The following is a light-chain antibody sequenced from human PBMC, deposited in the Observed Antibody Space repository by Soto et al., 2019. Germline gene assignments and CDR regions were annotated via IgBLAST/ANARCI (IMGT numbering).Light chain of an antibody. V-gene: IGKV4-1*01. J-gene: IGKJ4*01. CDR1: QSVLFNSNSRNY. Sequence: DIVMTQSPDSLAVSLGERATINCKSSQSVLFNSNSRNYLAWYQQKPGQPPKLLIYWASTRESGVPDRFSGSGSGTDFALTISRLQAVDGAVYYCQQYYSTPLTFGGGTKVEMK. CDR2: WAS. CDR3: QQYYSTPLT.